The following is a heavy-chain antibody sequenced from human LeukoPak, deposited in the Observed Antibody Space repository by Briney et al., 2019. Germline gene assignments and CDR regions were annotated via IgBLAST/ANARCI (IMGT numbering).Heavy chain of an antibody. J-gene: IGHJ4*02. CDR1: GGSFSSGDYY. CDR2: IYYSGST. Sequence: SETLSLTCTVSGGSFSSGDYYWSWIRQPPGKGLEWIGYIYYSGSTYYNPSLKSRVTISVDTSKNQFSLKLSSVTAADTAVYYCAREDTWGSGDYWGQGTLVTVSS. V-gene: IGHV4-30-4*01. D-gene: IGHD7-27*01. CDR3: AREDTWGSGDY.